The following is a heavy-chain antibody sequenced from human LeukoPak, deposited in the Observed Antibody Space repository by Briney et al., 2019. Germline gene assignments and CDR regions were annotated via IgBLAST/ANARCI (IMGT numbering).Heavy chain of an antibody. D-gene: IGHD2/OR15-2a*01. CDR1: GFPFSNAW. CDR3: TTVYYYRHLGNIP. CDR2: IKSKTDGCTR. Sequence: GGSLRLSCAASGFPFSNAWMSWVRQAPGKGGEWVGRIKSKTDGCTRDCAGPVKGRFTISRKDSKVTLYLQMNSLKTEDTAVYFCTTVYYYRHLGNIPWGQGTLVTVSS. J-gene: IGHJ5*02. V-gene: IGHV3-15*01.